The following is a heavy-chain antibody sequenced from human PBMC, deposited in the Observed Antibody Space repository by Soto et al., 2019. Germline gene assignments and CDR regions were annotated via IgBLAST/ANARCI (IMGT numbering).Heavy chain of an antibody. Sequence: EVPLVESGGGLVQPGGSLRLSCAASGSSFKSYWMSWVRQAPGKGLEWVANIREDGSEQNYVDSVKGRFTISRDNANNSLFLHMNSLRAEDTGVYYCARAFGAVKRDLDNWGQGTLVTVSS. CDR1: GSSFKSYW. J-gene: IGHJ4*02. D-gene: IGHD3-10*01. CDR3: ARAFGAVKRDLDN. V-gene: IGHV3-7*01. CDR2: IREDGSEQ.